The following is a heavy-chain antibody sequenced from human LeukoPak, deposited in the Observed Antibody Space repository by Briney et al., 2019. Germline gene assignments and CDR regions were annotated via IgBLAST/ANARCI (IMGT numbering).Heavy chain of an antibody. CDR2: INTNSGTP. Sequence: ASVKVSCKGFGYTFTSYALDWGRQAPGQGLEWMGWINTNSGTPMYAQGFRERVVFSLDTSVNTAYLHISTMPAEDTAVYSCARGPWKDAFAFWGQGTLVTVSS. CDR1: GYTFTSYA. D-gene: IGHD1-1*01. J-gene: IGHJ3*01. V-gene: IGHV7-4-1*02. CDR3: ARGPWKDAFAF.